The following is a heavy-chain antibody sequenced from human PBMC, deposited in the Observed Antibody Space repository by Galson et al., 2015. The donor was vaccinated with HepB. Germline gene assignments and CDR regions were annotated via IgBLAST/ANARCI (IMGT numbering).Heavy chain of an antibody. Sequence: SLRLSCAASGFTFSSYWMSWVRQAPGKGLEWVANIKQDGSEKYYVDSVKGRFTISRDNAKNSLYLQMNSLRAEDTAVYYCARDQAAMDDLYYFDYWGQGTLVTVSS. CDR3: ARDQAAMDDLYYFDY. D-gene: IGHD5-18*01. J-gene: IGHJ4*02. CDR1: GFTFSSYW. V-gene: IGHV3-7*03. CDR2: IKQDGSEK.